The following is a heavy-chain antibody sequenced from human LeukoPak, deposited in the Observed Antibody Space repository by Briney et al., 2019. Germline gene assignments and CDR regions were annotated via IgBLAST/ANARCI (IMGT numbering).Heavy chain of an antibody. V-gene: IGHV4-59*01. CDR1: GGSISNYY. D-gene: IGHD3-9*01. J-gene: IGHJ5*02. Sequence: PSETLFLTCTVSGGSISNYYWNWIRQPPGRGLEGIGYIYYIGSTNYNPSLKSRVTISVDTSKNQFSLKLNSVTAADTAVYYCARGGLFSTDNWFDPWGQGTLVTVSS. CDR2: IYYIGST. CDR3: ARGGLFSTDNWFDP.